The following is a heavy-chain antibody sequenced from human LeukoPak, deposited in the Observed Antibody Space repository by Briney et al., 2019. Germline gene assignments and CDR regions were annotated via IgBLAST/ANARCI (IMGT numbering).Heavy chain of an antibody. Sequence: SETLSLTCSVSGGSVSSGNYFWGWIRQPPGKGLEWIGNINYIGSTAYNPSLKSRATMSVDTSKNQFSLKMTSVTAADTAVYYCARLSKRRYFDYVFDYWGQGTLVTVSS. CDR3: ARLSKRRYFDYVFDY. CDR2: INYIGST. D-gene: IGHD3-9*01. CDR1: GGSVSSGNYF. V-gene: IGHV4-39*01. J-gene: IGHJ4*02.